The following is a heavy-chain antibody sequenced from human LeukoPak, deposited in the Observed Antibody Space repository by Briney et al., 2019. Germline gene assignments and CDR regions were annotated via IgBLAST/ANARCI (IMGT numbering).Heavy chain of an antibody. CDR3: ARSGARIAVAGKL. J-gene: IGHJ4*02. CDR1: GYTFTGYY. D-gene: IGHD6-19*01. CDR2: INPNSGGT. Sequence: GASVKVSCKASGYTFTGYYMHWVRQAPGQGLEWMGWINPNSGGTNYAQKFQGRVTMTRDTSISTAYMELSSLRSEDTAVYYCARSGARIAVAGKLWGQGTLVTVSS. V-gene: IGHV1-2*02.